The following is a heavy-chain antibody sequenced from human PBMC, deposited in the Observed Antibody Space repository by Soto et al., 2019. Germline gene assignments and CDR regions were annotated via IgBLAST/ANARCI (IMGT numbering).Heavy chain of an antibody. D-gene: IGHD2-21*01. CDR1: GFTFDTYW. V-gene: IGHV3-74*01. Sequence: EVHLVESGGSLVQPGGSLRLSCAASGFTFDTYWMNWVRQAPGKGLEWLSGIISDGTITSYADSVKGRFTISRDNARNTMSLQMNSLRAEDTAVYYWARLSGDHLSFFSSGMDVWGQGTTVTVSS. CDR3: ARLSGDHLSFFSSGMDV. CDR2: IISDGTIT. J-gene: IGHJ6*02.